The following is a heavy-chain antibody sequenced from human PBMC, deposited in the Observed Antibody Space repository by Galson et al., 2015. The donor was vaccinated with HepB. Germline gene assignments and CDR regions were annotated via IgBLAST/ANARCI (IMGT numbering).Heavy chain of an antibody. CDR2: ISYDGSNK. CDR3: ARDSQVVPAARVVRGQGMDV. V-gene: IGHV3-30*04. CDR1: GFTFSSYA. J-gene: IGHJ6*02. D-gene: IGHD2-2*01. Sequence: SLRLSCAASGFTFSSYAMHWVRQAPGKGLEWVAVISYDGSNKYYADSVKGRFTISRDNSKNTLYLQMNSLRAEDTAVYYCARDSQVVPAARVVRGQGMDVWGQGTTVTVSS.